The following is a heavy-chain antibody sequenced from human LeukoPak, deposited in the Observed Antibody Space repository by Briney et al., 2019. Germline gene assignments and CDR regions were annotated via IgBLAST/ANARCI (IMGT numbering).Heavy chain of an antibody. D-gene: IGHD2-15*01. CDR3: ARDLGYCSGGSCSDRWYYYYYMDV. CDR2: INPNSGGT. J-gene: IGHJ6*03. CDR1: GYTFTGYY. Sequence: ASVKVSCKASGYTFTGYYMHWVRQAPGQGLEWMGRINPNSGGTNYAQKFQGRVTMTRDTSISTAYMELSRLRSDDTAVYYCARDLGYCSGGSCSDRWYYYYYMDVWGKGTRSPSP. V-gene: IGHV1-2*06.